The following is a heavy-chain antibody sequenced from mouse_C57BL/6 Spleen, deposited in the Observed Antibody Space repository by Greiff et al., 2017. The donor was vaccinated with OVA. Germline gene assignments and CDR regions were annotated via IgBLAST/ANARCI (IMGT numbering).Heavy chain of an antibody. CDR3: ARRDGYYKNYAMDY. V-gene: IGHV1-82*01. J-gene: IGHJ4*01. CDR1: GYAFSSSW. CDR2: IYPGDGDT. Sequence: VQLQQSGPELVKPGASVKISCKASGYAFSSSWMNWVKQRPGKGLEWIGRIYPGDGDTNYNGKFKGKATLTADKSSSTAYMQLSSLTSEDSAVYFCARRDGYYKNYAMDYWGQGTSVTVSS. D-gene: IGHD2-3*01.